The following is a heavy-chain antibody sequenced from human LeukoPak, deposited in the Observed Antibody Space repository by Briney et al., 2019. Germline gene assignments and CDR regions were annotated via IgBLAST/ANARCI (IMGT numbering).Heavy chain of an antibody. D-gene: IGHD3-16*01. V-gene: IGHV3-30-3*01. CDR2: IGDTGRAK. J-gene: IGHJ2*01. CDR3: AREAAWGNWYFDL. Sequence: GGSLRLSYAASGFTFSSYSMHWVRQAPGKGLEWVAVIGDTGRAKYYADSVEGRFTASRDNSKNTLYLEMNSLRYDDTALYYCAREAAWGNWYFDLWGRGTLVTVSS. CDR1: GFTFSSYS.